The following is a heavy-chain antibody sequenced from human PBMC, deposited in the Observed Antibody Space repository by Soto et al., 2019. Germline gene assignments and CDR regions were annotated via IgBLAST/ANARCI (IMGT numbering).Heavy chain of an antibody. CDR1: GFTFSSYA. J-gene: IGHJ6*02. D-gene: IGHD6-6*01. CDR2: ISGSGGST. Sequence: PVGSLRLSCAASGFTFSSYAMSWVRQAPGKGLEWVSAISGSGGSTYYADSVKGRFTISRDNSKNTLYLQMNSLRAEDTAVYYCAKDQPKYSSSSVYHYYYGMDVWGQGTTVTVSS. V-gene: IGHV3-23*01. CDR3: AKDQPKYSSSSVYHYYYGMDV.